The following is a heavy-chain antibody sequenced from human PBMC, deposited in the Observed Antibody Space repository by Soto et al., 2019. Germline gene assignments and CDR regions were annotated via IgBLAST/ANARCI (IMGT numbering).Heavy chain of an antibody. CDR1: GFTFSSYS. CDR2: ISSSSSYI. V-gene: IGHV3-21*01. J-gene: IGHJ4*02. D-gene: IGHD6-19*01. Sequence: ESVGGLVKPGGSLRLSCAASGFTFSSYSMNWVRQAPGKGLEWVSSISSSSSYIYYADSVKGLFTISRDNAKNSLYLQMNSLRAEDTAVYYCAREGIAVAGYYFDYWGQGTLVTVSS. CDR3: AREGIAVAGYYFDY.